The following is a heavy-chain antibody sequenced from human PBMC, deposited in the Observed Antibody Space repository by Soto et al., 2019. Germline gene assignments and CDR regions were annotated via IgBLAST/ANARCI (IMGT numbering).Heavy chain of an antibody. V-gene: IGHV3-30-3*01. D-gene: IGHD3-16*01. CDR3: ARELALTSSDGFDL. CDR2: ISYDGSKK. J-gene: IGHJ3*01. CDR1: GFTFSLFA. Sequence: QVQLVESGGGVVQPGRSLRLSCAASGFTFSLFAMHWVRQAPGKGLEWVALISYDGSKKYYAESVKGRFTISRDNSKNTLSLQMDILRADDTAVYYCARELALTSSDGFDLWGQGTMVTVSA.